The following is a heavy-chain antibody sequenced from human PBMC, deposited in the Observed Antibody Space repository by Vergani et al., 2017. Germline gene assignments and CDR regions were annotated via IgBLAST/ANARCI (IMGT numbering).Heavy chain of an antibody. V-gene: IGHV1-2*02. Sequence: QVQLVQSGAEVKKPGASVKVSCKASGYTFIGYYIHWVRQAPGQGLEWMGWINPNTGGTNYTQQFQGRVTMSRDTSISTAYMEVTRLKSDDTAVYFCPRGLGYCSVWKCPPPVHCVMDLWGQGTAVTVSS. CDR3: PRGLGYCSVWKCPPPVHCVMDL. CDR2: INPNTGGT. D-gene: IGHD2-15*01. J-gene: IGHJ6*02. CDR1: GYTFIGYY.